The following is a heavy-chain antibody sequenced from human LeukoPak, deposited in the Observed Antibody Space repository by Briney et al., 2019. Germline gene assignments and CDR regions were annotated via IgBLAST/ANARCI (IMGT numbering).Heavy chain of an antibody. CDR1: GYTFTGYY. D-gene: IGHD2-21*02. CDR3: AREPPKVVTATVDY. Sequence: GASVKVSCKASGYTFTGYYMHWVRQAPGQGLEWMGWINPNSGGTNYAQKFQGRVTMTRDTSISTAYMELSRLRSDDTAVYYCAREPPKVVTATVDYWGQGTLVTVSS. CDR2: INPNSGGT. V-gene: IGHV1-2*02. J-gene: IGHJ4*02.